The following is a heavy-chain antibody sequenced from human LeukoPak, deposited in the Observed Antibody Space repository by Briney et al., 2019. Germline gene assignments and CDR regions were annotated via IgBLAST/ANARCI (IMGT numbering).Heavy chain of an antibody. CDR1: GFTFSSYA. J-gene: IGHJ3*02. V-gene: IGHV3-64*01. CDR3: ARATGSSSGWYGWGAFDI. D-gene: IGHD6-19*01. Sequence: GGSLRLSCAASGFTFSSYAMHWVCQAPGKGLEYVSAISSNGGSTYYANSVKGRFTISRDNSKNTLYLQMGSLRAEDMAVYYCARATGSSSGWYGWGAFDIWGQGTMVTVPS. CDR2: ISSNGGST.